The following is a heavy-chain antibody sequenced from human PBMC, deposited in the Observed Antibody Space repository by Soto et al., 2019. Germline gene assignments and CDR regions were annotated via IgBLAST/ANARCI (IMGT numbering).Heavy chain of an antibody. V-gene: IGHV5-51*01. D-gene: IGHD3-3*01. J-gene: IGHJ4*02. Sequence: GESLKISCKGSGYSFTSYWIGWVRQMPGKGLEWMGIIYPGDSDTRYSPSFQGQVTMSADKSISTAYLQWSSLKASDTAMYYCARTIFGVVIDDYFDYWGQGTLVTVSS. CDR1: GYSFTSYW. CDR2: IYPGDSDT. CDR3: ARTIFGVVIDDYFDY.